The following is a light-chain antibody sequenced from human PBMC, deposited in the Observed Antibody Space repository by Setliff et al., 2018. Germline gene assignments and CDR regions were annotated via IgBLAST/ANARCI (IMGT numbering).Light chain of an antibody. V-gene: IGLV2-11*01. CDR1: SSDFVAYDY. Sequence: QSALTQPRSVSGSPGQSVTISCTGTSSDFVAYDYVSWYQQHPGKAPKLMIYDVTKRPSGVPDRFSGSKSGNTASLAISGLQAEDEAVYHCCSYAGSYTLVFGGGTKVTVL. CDR2: DVT. CDR3: CSYAGSYTLV. J-gene: IGLJ3*02.